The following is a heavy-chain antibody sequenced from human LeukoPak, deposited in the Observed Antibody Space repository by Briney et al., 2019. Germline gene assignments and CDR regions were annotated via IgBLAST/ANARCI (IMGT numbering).Heavy chain of an antibody. CDR3: ASGMDSSGVQDY. J-gene: IGHJ4*02. D-gene: IGHD3-22*01. CDR1: GLTFSSYS. V-gene: IGHV3-21*01. Sequence: GGSLRLSCAASGLTFSSYSMNWVRQAPGKGLEWVSSISSSSSYIYYADSVKGRFTISRDNAKNSLYLQMNSLRAEDTAVYYCASGMDSSGVQDYWGQGTLVTVSS. CDR2: ISSSSSYI.